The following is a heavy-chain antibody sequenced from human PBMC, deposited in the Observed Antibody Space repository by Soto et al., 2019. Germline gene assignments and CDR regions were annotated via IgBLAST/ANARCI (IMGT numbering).Heavy chain of an antibody. CDR1: GFTCSSYA. CDR2: ISGSGGST. Sequence: EVQLLESGGGLVQPGGSLRLSCAASGFTCSSYAMSWFRQAPGKGLEWVSAISGSGGSTYYADSVKGRFTISRDNSKNTLYLQMTSLRAEDTAVYYCAKESVVVPAARNNWFDPWGQGTLVPVSS. J-gene: IGHJ5*01. V-gene: IGHV3-23*01. CDR3: AKESVVVPAARNNWFDP. D-gene: IGHD2-2*01.